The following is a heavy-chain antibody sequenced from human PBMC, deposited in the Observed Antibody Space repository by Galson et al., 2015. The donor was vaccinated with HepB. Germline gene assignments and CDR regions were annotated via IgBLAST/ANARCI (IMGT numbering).Heavy chain of an antibody. CDR2: IFNRGTT. Sequence: QVQLQESGPGLVKPSQTLSLTCTVSRDSISSGSYYWNWIRQPAGKGLEWIGRIFNRGTTNYTPSLKSRVTISVDTSKNQISLKLHSVTAADTAVYFCAKDHAAFGLQLNFFSWGQGTLVTVSS. CDR3: AKDHAAFGLQLNFFS. D-gene: IGHD1-1*01. V-gene: IGHV4-61*02. J-gene: IGHJ4*02. CDR1: RDSISSGSYY.